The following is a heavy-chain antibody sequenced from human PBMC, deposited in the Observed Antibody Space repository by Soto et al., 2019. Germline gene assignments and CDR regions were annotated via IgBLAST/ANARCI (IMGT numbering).Heavy chain of an antibody. V-gene: IGHV1-8*01. CDR1: GYTFTNYD. D-gene: IGHD3-16*01. CDR3: ARGRFRRTWFDP. CDR2: MNPDSGNT. Sequence: QVQLVQSGAEVKKPGASVKVSCKASGYTFTNYDLHWVLQATGQGLEWMGWMNPDSGNTGQSKQFQGRVTMTRDTSISTAYMEMSSLRSEDTAVYYCARGRFRRTWFDPWGQGTLVTVSS. J-gene: IGHJ5*02.